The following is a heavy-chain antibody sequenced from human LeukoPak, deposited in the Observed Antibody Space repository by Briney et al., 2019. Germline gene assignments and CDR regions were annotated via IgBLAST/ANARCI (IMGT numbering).Heavy chain of an antibody. D-gene: IGHD3-22*01. J-gene: IGHJ4*02. CDR3: ARRYYYDSRGYYPLYDY. CDR1: GFSLSTSGMC. CDR2: IDWDDDK. Sequence: SGPALVKPTQTLTLTCTFSGFSLSTSGMCVSWIRQPPGKALEWLARIDWDDDKFYSTSLKTRLTISKDTSKNQVVLTMTNVGPVDTATYYCARRYYYDSRGYYPLYDYWGQGTLVTVSS. V-gene: IGHV2-70*17.